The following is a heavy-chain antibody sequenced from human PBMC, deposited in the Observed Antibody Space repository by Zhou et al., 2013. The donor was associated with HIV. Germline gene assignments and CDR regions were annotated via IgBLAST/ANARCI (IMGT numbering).Heavy chain of an antibody. CDR1: GGTFTSFA. D-gene: IGHD3-3*01. Sequence: QVQLVQSGPEVKRPGASVKVSCKASGGTFTSFAVSWVRQAPGQGLEWMGGIIPIFGTSNYAQKFQGRVTITTDESTSTAYMELSSLRSEDTAVYYCARDKRGVLRFLEWSHLDYWGQGTLVTVSS. CDR3: ARDKRGVLRFLEWSHLDY. J-gene: IGHJ4*02. CDR2: IIPIFGTS. V-gene: IGHV1-69*05.